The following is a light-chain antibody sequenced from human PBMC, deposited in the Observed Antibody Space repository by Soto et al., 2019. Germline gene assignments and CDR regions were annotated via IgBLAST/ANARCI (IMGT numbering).Light chain of an antibody. CDR1: SDSVSASNF. V-gene: IGLV8-61*01. Sequence: QTVVTQEPSFSVSPGGTVTLTCGLSSDSVSASNFPSWYQQTPGQAPRTLIYNTNTRSSGIPDRFSVSILENRAARTITGAQSDDESDYYCVLYMRSGISVFGGGTKRTVL. J-gene: IGLJ2*01. CDR2: NTN. CDR3: VLYMRSGISV.